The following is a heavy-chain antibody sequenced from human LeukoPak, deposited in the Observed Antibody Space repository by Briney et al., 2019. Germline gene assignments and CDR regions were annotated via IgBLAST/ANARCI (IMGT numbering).Heavy chain of an antibody. D-gene: IGHD6-6*01. Sequence: GRSLRLSCAASGLTFSSYPMHWVRQAPGKGLEWVAVISYDGSNKYYADSVKGRFTISRDNSKNTLYLQMNSLRAEDTAVYYCARDLLHSSSSIGGYWGQGTLVTVSS. CDR1: GLTFSSYP. J-gene: IGHJ4*02. CDR3: ARDLLHSSSSIGGY. CDR2: ISYDGSNK. V-gene: IGHV3-30-3*01.